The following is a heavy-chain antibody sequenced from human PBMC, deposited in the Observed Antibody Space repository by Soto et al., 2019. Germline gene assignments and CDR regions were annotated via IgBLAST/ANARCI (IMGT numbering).Heavy chain of an antibody. CDR1: GFSLSTRGVG. CDR3: AHRPYGYKYYFDY. J-gene: IGHJ4*02. D-gene: IGHD5-18*01. V-gene: IGHV2-5*02. CDR2: IYWDDDK. Sequence: QITLKESGPTLVKPTQTLTLNCTFSGFSLSTRGVGVGWFRQPPGRALEWLALIYWDDDKRYSPSLQNRLTITRDTSKTQVVLTMTNIDPVDTATYYCAHRPYGYKYYFDYWGQGTLVTVSS.